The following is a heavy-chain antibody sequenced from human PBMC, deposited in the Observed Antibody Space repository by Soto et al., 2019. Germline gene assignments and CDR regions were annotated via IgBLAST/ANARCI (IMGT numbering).Heavy chain of an antibody. CDR2: ISAFNGHT. D-gene: IGHD5-12*01. CDR3: ARGKGYGYDH. Sequence: QVQLVQSGPEVRKPGASVKVSCKASGYTFRDYGIAWVRQAPEQGLEWMGWISAFNGHTNYAQKFQGRVTVTADASTATAYMELRSLRPDDTAMYFCARGKGYGYDHWGQGTLVTVSS. CDR1: GYTFRDYG. V-gene: IGHV1-18*01. J-gene: IGHJ4*02.